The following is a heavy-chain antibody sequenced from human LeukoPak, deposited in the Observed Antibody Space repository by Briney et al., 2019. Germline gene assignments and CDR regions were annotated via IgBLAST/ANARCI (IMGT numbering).Heavy chain of an antibody. D-gene: IGHD1-26*01. Sequence: PGTSLRLSCAASGFTFSAHVMHWVRQAPGKGLEWVAVTSSDGSLKYYADSVKGRFTISRDNSKNTVYMQMNNLRAEDTAVYYCAKRKVATEYYFDYWGQGTLVTVSS. J-gene: IGHJ4*02. CDR2: TSSDGSLK. V-gene: IGHV3-30-3*02. CDR3: AKRKVATEYYFDY. CDR1: GFTFSAHV.